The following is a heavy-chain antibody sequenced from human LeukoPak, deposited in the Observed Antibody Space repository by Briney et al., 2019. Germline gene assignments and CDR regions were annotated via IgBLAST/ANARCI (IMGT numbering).Heavy chain of an antibody. J-gene: IGHJ3*02. D-gene: IGHD3-10*01. Sequence: SETLSLTCTVSGGPISSSSTYWGWIRQSPGKGLGWVGRFYYSGSSYHNPSLKSRVTMSIDTSRNQFSLRLSSVTAADTAVYYCARHRGFGELYGGNDAFDIWGQGTMVTVS. CDR3: ARHRGFGELYGGNDAFDI. V-gene: IGHV4-39*01. CDR2: FYYSGSS. CDR1: GGPISSSSTY.